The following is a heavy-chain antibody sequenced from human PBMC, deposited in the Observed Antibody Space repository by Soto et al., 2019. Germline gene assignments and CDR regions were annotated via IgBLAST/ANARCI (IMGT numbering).Heavy chain of an antibody. Sequence: SETLSLTCAVYGGSFSGYYWSWIRQPPGKGLEWIGEINHSGSTNYNPSLKSRVTISVDTSKNQFSLKLSSVTAADTAVYYCARGHRGATVTGAQRGDWFDPWGQGTMVTVYS. CDR1: GGSFSGYY. V-gene: IGHV4-34*01. CDR2: INHSGST. J-gene: IGHJ5*02. CDR3: ARGHRGATVTGAQRGDWFDP. D-gene: IGHD4-17*01.